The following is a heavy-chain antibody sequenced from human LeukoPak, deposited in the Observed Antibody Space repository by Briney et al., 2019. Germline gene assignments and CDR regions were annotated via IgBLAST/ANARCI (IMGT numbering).Heavy chain of an antibody. Sequence: ASVKVSCKASGYTFTSYGISWVRQAPGQGLEWMGWISAYNGNTNYAQKLQGRVTMTTDTSTSTAYMELRSLRSDDTAVYYCATWKDCSSTSCYTGAWYFDLWGRGTLVTVSS. CDR3: ATWKDCSSTSCYTGAWYFDL. V-gene: IGHV1-18*01. CDR1: GYTFTSYG. D-gene: IGHD2-2*02. J-gene: IGHJ2*01. CDR2: ISAYNGNT.